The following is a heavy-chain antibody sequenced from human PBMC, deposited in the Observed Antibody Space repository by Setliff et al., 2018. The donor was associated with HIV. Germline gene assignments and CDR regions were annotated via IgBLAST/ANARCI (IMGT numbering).Heavy chain of an antibody. D-gene: IGHD3-22*01. V-gene: IGHV4-59*01. Sequence: LSLTCTVSGGSISRYYWSWIRQPPGEGLEWIGYIYYSGSTNYNPSLKSRVTISVDTSKKQFSLRLSSVTAADTAVYFCARESVGYYDTSGFFNWGQGTLVTVSS. CDR3: ARESVGYYDTSGFFN. CDR2: IYYSGST. J-gene: IGHJ4*02. CDR1: GGSISRYY.